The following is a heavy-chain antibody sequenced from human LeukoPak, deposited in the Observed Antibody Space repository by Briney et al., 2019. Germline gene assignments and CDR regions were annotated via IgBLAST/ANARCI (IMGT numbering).Heavy chain of an antibody. J-gene: IGHJ4*02. CDR2: IYHTGET. D-gene: IGHD1-14*01. CDR1: GGPINNYY. CDR3: ARDALTCTTTACSDYLDF. Sequence: SGTLSLTCTVSGGPINNYYWTWIRQSPGKGLEYIGYIYHTGETDYNPSLKSRVTISLDSSKKQFSLKMTSMTAADTAVYYCARDALTCTTTACSDYLDFWGQGTPVTVSS. V-gene: IGHV4-59*12.